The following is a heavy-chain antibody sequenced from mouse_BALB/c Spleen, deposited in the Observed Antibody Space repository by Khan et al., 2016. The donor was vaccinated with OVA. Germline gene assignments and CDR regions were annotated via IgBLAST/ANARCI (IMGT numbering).Heavy chain of an antibody. V-gene: IGHV1-61*01. CDR3: ARSNNYGYDPSWFAY. J-gene: IGHJ3*01. D-gene: IGHD2-2*01. CDR1: GYTFTSYW. CDR2: INPSDSET. Sequence: QVQLQQSGAELVRPGASVKLSCKASGYTFTSYWMNWVRQRPGQGLDWIGKINPSDSETHYNQMFKDKATLTVDKSSGTAYMQLSSLTSEESAVYYCARSNNYGYDPSWFAYWGQGTLVTVSA.